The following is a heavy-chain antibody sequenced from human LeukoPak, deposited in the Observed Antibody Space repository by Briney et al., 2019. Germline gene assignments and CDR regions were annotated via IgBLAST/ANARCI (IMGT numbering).Heavy chain of an antibody. V-gene: IGHV3-11*01. CDR3: AKGGIVVVPAARVDY. CDR1: GFDFSDYY. J-gene: IGHJ4*02. CDR2: ISITGSTI. D-gene: IGHD2-2*01. Sequence: PGGSLRLSCEASGFDFSDYYMSWIRQAPGKGLEWIAYISITGSTINHADSVKGRFTVSRDNSKNTLYLQMNSLRAEDTAVYYCAKGGIVVVPAARVDYWGQGTLVTVSS.